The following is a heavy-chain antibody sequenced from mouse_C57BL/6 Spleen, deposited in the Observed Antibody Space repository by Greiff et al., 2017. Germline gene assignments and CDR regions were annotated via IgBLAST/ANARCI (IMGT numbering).Heavy chain of an antibody. D-gene: IGHD4-1*01. CDR1: GYTFTGYW. CDR2: IYPSDSET. Sequence: QVQLQQPGAELVRPGSSVKLSCKASGYTFTGYWMDWVKQRPGQGLEWIGNIYPSDSETHYNQKFKDKATLTVDKSSSTAYMQLSSLTSEDSAVYYCARGAGTSDYWGQGTTLTVSS. V-gene: IGHV1-61*01. J-gene: IGHJ2*01. CDR3: ARGAGTSDY.